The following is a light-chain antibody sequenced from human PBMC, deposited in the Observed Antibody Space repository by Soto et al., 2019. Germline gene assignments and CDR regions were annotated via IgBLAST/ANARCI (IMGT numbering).Light chain of an antibody. V-gene: IGLV2-14*01. J-gene: IGLJ3*02. CDR3: SLFANSSTLL. CDR2: GVT. CDR1: ISDIGAYDY. Sequence: QSALTQPASVSGSPGQSITISCTGTISDIGAYDYVSWYQQHPAKAPQLMIYGVTNRPSGVSSRFSGSKSGNTASLTISGRQAEDEADYYCSLFANSSTLLFGGGTKLTVL.